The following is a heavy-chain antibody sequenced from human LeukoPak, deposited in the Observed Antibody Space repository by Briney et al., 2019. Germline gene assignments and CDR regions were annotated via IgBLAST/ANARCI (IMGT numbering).Heavy chain of an antibody. CDR1: GYTLTELS. CDR3: ATRRIAAAGHDFDY. J-gene: IGHJ4*02. Sequence: AAVTVSFKFSGYTLTELSMHWLRPAPGKGLEWMGGFDPEDGETIYAQKFQGRVTMIEDTSTDTAYMQLSSLRSEDTAVYYGATRRIAAAGHDFDYWGQGTLVTVSS. CDR2: FDPEDGET. D-gene: IGHD6-13*01. V-gene: IGHV1-24*01.